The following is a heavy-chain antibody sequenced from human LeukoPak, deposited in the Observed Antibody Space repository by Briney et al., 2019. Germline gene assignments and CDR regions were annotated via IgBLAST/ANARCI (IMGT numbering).Heavy chain of an antibody. Sequence: ASVKVSCKASGYTFSGYYMHWVRQAPGQGLEWMGWINPNSGGTNCAQKFQGRVTMTRDTSISTAYMELSRLRSDDTAVYYCARGFSPSDYYYGMDVWGQGTTVTVSS. V-gene: IGHV1-2*02. CDR1: GYTFSGYY. CDR2: INPNSGGT. CDR3: ARGFSPSDYYYGMDV. J-gene: IGHJ6*02. D-gene: IGHD2-2*01.